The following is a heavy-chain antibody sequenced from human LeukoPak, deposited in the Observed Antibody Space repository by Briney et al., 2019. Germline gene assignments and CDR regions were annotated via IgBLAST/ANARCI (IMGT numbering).Heavy chain of an antibody. V-gene: IGHV4-59*08. D-gene: IGHD1-7*01. CDR1: GDSISSYY. Sequence: SETLSHTCSVPGDSISSYYWSWVRQPPGKGLEWIGHIHYSGNTNYNPSLKSRVTISLGTSRTQFSLKLTSVTAADTAVYYCASSEWNYARWGQGILVTVSS. CDR2: IHYSGNT. CDR3: ASSEWNYAR. J-gene: IGHJ4*02.